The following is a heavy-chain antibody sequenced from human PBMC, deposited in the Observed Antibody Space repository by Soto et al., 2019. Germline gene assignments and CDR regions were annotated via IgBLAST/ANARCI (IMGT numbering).Heavy chain of an antibody. CDR2: MNPNSGNT. CDR1: GYTFTSYD. D-gene: IGHD5-12*01. V-gene: IGHV1-8*01. J-gene: IGHJ6*03. CDR3: ATLHTTMAPVYYYMDV. Sequence: ASVKVSCKASGYTFTSYDINWVRQATGQGLEWMGWMNPNSGNTGYAQKFQGRVTMTRNTSISTAYMELSSLRSEDTAVYHCATLHTTMAPVYYYMDVWGKGTTVTVSS.